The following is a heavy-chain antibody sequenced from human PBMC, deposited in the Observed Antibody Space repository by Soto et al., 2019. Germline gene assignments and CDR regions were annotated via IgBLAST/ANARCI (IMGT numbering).Heavy chain of an antibody. D-gene: IGHD6-13*01. CDR2: IWYDGSNK. Sequence: QVQLVESGGGVVQPGRSLRLSCAASGFTFSSYGMHWVRQAPGKGLEWVAVIWYDGSNKYYADSVKGRFTISRDNSKNTLYLQMNSLRAEDTAVYYCARDPNPPAAGNVGLIDYWGQGTLVTVSS. CDR1: GFTFSSYG. J-gene: IGHJ4*02. CDR3: ARDPNPPAAGNVGLIDY. V-gene: IGHV3-33*01.